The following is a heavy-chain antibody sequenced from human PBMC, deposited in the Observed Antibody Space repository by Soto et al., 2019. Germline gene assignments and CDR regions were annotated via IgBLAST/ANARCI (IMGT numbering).Heavy chain of an antibody. V-gene: IGHV3-7*03. CDR2: IKQDGSEK. CDR1: GFTFSSYW. J-gene: IGHJ6*02. CDR3: ARDRVVRGVPYYYYYYGMDV. Sequence: GGSLRLSCAASGFTFSSYWMSWVRQAPGKGLEWVANIKQDGSEKYYVDSVKGRFTISRDNAKNSLYLQMNSLRAEDTAVYYCARDRVVRGVPYYYYYYGMDVWGQGTTVTVSS. D-gene: IGHD3-10*01.